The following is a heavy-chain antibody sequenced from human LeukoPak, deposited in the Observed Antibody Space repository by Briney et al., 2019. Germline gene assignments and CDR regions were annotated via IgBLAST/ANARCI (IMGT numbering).Heavy chain of an antibody. CDR2: ISYDGSNK. D-gene: IGHD1-26*01. V-gene: IGHV3-30*18. CDR3: AKDREQPKYYFDY. J-gene: IGHJ4*02. CDR1: GFTFSSYG. Sequence: GGSLRLSCAASGFTFSSYGMHWVRQAPGKGLEWVAVISYDGSNKYYADSVKGRFTISRDNSKNTLYLQVNSLRAEDTAVYYCAKDREQPKYYFDYWGQGTLVTVSS.